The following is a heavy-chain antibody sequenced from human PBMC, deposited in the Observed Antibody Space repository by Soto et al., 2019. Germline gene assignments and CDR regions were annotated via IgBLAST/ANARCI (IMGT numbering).Heavy chain of an antibody. J-gene: IGHJ4*02. CDR1: GGSVSSGSYY. Sequence: SETLSLTCTVSGGSVSSGSYYWSWIRQPPGRGLEWIGRIYASGSTNYNPSLKSRVTMSVATSKNQFSLKLSSVTAADTAVYYCARGGMVIIPTATAFDYWGQGTLVTVSS. CDR3: ARGGMVIIPTATAFDY. CDR2: IYASGST. D-gene: IGHD2-2*01. V-gene: IGHV4-61*01.